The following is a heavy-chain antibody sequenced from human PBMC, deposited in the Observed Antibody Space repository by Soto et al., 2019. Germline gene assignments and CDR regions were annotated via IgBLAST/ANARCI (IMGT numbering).Heavy chain of an antibody. J-gene: IGHJ5*02. Sequence: GGSLRLSYAASGFTFSSYWMRWVRQAPGKGLVWVSRINKDGRSTIYADSVKGRFTMSRDNAKNTLYLQMNSLRADDTAVYYCARDRLDYGDWFDPWGQGTLVTVSS. CDR2: INKDGRST. CDR3: ARDRLDYGDWFDP. CDR1: GFTFSSYW. V-gene: IGHV3-74*01. D-gene: IGHD4-17*01.